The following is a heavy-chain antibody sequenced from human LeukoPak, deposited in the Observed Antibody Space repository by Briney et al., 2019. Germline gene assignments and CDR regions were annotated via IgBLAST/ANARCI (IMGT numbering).Heavy chain of an antibody. V-gene: IGHV1-2*02. CDR1: GYTFTGYY. J-gene: IGHJ4*02. CDR2: INPNSGGT. CDR3: ASDVDYGDYAFDY. D-gene: IGHD4-17*01. Sequence: ASVKVSCKASGYTFTGYYIHWVRQAPGQGLEWMGWINPNSGGTNYAQKFQGRDTMTRDTSISTAYMELSRLRSDDTAVYYCASDVDYGDYAFDYWGQGTLVTVSS.